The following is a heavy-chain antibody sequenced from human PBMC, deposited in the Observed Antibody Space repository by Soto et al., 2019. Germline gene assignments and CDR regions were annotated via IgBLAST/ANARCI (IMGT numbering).Heavy chain of an antibody. Sequence: GPSVKVSCKASGYTFTDYYFNWVRQAPGQGLEWMGWINPKSGGTEYAQKFQGRVTMTRDTSITTAYMELSRLTSDDTADYYCARPFLVRGIIGFWGQGSLVTVS. J-gene: IGHJ4*02. CDR1: GYTFTDYY. CDR3: ARPFLVRGIIGF. D-gene: IGHD3-10*01. V-gene: IGHV1-2*02. CDR2: INPKSGGT.